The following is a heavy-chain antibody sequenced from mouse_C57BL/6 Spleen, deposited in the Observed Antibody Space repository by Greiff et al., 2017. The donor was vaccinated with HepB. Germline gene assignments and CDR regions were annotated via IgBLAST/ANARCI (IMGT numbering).Heavy chain of an antibody. D-gene: IGHD1-1*01. CDR1: GYTFTSYW. CDR3: ARDYDSSRYYSMDY. CDR2: INPSSGYT. J-gene: IGHJ4*01. Sequence: QVQLQQSGAELAKPGASVKLSCKASGYTFTSYWMHWVKQRPGQGLEWIGYINPSSGYTKYNQKFKDKATLTADKSSSTPYMQRSSLTYEDSAVDYCARDYDSSRYYSMDYWGQGTAVTVSS. V-gene: IGHV1-7*01.